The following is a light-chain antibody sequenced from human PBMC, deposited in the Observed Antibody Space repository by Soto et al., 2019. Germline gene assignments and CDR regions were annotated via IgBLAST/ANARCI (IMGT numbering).Light chain of an antibody. CDR2: AAS. Sequence: DIQMTQSPSSLSASVGDRVTITCRASQSISSYLNWYQQKPWKAPKLLIYAASSLQSGVPSRFSGSGSGTDVTLTISSLQPADFATYYCQQSYCTPPFSFGPGTKVDIK. CDR3: QQSYCTPPFS. J-gene: IGKJ3*01. V-gene: IGKV1-39*01. CDR1: QSISSY.